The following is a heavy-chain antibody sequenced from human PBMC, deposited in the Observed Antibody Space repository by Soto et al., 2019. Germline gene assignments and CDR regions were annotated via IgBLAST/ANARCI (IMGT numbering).Heavy chain of an antibody. V-gene: IGHV2-26*01. CDR2: IFSNDEK. Sequence: QVTLKESGPVLVKPTETLTLTCTVSGFSLSNARMGVSWIRQPPGKALEWLAHIFSNDEKSYSTSLKSRLTISKDTSKSQVVLTMTKMDPVDTATYYCARLEGTMIVSGMGVWGQGTTVTVSS. CDR3: ARLEGTMIVSGMGV. D-gene: IGHD3-22*01. CDR1: GFSLSNARMG. J-gene: IGHJ6*02.